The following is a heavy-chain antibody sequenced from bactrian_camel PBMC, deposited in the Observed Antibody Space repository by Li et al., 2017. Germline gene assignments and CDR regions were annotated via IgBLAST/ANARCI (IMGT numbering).Heavy chain of an antibody. V-gene: IGHV3S1*01. CDR3: AIDSTGGWVPHYEYRH. D-gene: IGHD5*01. CDR2: ISADGST. J-gene: IGHJ4*01. CDR1: GLSYTSYC. Sequence: VQLVESGGGSMQAGESLKLSCAASGLSYTSYCMLWFRQAPGKEREWVSQISADGSTWYTDAVKGRFTISSDNAKNMWYLQMDSLKSEDTSLYYCAIDSTGGWVPHYEYRHWGQGTQVTVS.